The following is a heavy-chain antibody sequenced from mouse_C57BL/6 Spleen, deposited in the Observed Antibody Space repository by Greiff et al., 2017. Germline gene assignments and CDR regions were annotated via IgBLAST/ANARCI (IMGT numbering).Heavy chain of an antibody. CDR3: ASYYSNYVGAMDY. V-gene: IGHV1-26*01. CDR2: INPNNGGT. D-gene: IGHD2-5*01. J-gene: IGHJ4*01. CDR1: GYTFTDYY. Sequence: VQLQQSGPELVKPGASVKISCKASGYTFTDYYMNWVKQSHGKSLEWIGDINPNNGGTSYNQKFKGKATLTVDRSSSTAYMELRSLTSEDSAVYYCASYYSNYVGAMDYWGQGTSVTVSS.